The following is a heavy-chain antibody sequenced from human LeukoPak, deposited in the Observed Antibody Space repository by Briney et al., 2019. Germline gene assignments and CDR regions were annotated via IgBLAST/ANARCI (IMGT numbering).Heavy chain of an antibody. Sequence: NASETLSLTCTVSGGSISSYYWSWIRQPPGKGLEWIGYIYYSGSTNYNPSLKSRVTISVDTSKNQFSLKLSSVTAADTAVYYCARGSRRSAGYGTTFDYWGQGTLVTVSS. CDR2: IYYSGST. D-gene: IGHD2-2*01. CDR1: GGSISSYY. J-gene: IGHJ4*02. V-gene: IGHV4-59*01. CDR3: ARGSRRSAGYGTTFDY.